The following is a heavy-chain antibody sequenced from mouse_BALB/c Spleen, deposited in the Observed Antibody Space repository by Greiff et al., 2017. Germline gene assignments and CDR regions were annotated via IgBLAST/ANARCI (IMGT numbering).Heavy chain of an antibody. J-gene: IGHJ3*01. CDR1: GFNIKDTY. CDR2: IDPANGNT. V-gene: IGHV14-3*02. Sequence: EVQLQQSGAELVKPGASVKLSCTASGFNIKDTYMHWVKQRPEQGLEWIGRIDPANGNTKYDPKFQGKATITADTSSNTAYLQLSSLTSEDTAVYYCARTIYYDYDLFAYWGQGTLVTVSA. CDR3: ARTIYYDYDLFAY. D-gene: IGHD2-4*01.